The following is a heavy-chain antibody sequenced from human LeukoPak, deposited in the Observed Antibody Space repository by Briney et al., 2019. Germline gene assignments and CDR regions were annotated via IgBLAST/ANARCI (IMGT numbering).Heavy chain of an antibody. CDR2: IYYSGST. Sequence: SESLSLTCTVSGGSISSGVHYWRCIRPHPGEGLEWIGYIYYSGSTYYNPSLKSRVTMSVDTSKNQFSLKLSSVTAADTALYCCAREGSYGYFDYWGQGTLVTVSS. CDR3: AREGSYGYFDY. J-gene: IGHJ4*02. V-gene: IGHV4-31*03. CDR1: GGSISSGVHY. D-gene: IGHD5-18*01.